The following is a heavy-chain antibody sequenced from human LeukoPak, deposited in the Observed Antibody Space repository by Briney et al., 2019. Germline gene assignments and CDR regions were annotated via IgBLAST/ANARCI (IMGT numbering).Heavy chain of an antibody. J-gene: IGHJ6*03. CDR3: ARLFSPAPGYYYYYMDV. CDR1: GYTFTGYY. Sequence: ASVKVSCKASGYTFTGYYMHWVRQAPGQGLEWMGWINPNSGGTNYAQKFQGRVTMTRDTSISTAYMELSRLRSDDTAVYYCARLFSPAPGYYYYYMDVWGKGTTVTVSS. V-gene: IGHV1-2*02. CDR2: INPNSGGT.